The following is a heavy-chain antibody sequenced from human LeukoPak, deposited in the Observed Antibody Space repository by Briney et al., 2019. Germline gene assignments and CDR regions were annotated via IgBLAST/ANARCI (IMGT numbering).Heavy chain of an antibody. CDR3: ARDIGMGEGNCLIDI. CDR1: GFTSSDYY. D-gene: IGHD3-16*01. Sequence: GSLRLSCAASGFTSSDYYMSWIRQPPGKGLEWIGEINHSGSTNYNPSLKSRVTISVDTSKNQFSLKLSSVTAADTAVYYCARDIGMGEGNCLIDIWGQGTMVTVSS. CDR2: INHSGST. J-gene: IGHJ3*02. V-gene: IGHV4-34*01.